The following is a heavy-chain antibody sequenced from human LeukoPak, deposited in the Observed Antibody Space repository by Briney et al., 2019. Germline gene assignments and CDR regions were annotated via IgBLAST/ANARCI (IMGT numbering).Heavy chain of an antibody. CDR2: ISAYNGNT. V-gene: IGHV1-18*01. J-gene: IGHJ6*03. CDR3: ASRLRADYYYMDV. CDR1: GYTFTSYG. D-gene: IGHD4-17*01. Sequence: ASVKVSCKASGYTFTSYGISWVRQAPGQGLEWMGWISAYNGNTNYAQKLQGRVTMTTDTSTSTAYMELSSLRSEDTAVYYCASRLRADYYYMDVWGKGTTVTVSS.